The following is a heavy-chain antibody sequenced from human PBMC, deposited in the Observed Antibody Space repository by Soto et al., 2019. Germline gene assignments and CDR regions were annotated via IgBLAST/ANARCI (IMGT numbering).Heavy chain of an antibody. CDR2: ISGSGGST. V-gene: IGHV3-23*01. J-gene: IGHJ4*02. D-gene: IGHD5-18*01. Sequence: GSLRLSCAGSWFTFSSYAMSWVRQGPGKGLEWVSAISGSGGSTYYADSVKGRFTISRDNSKNTLYLQMNSLRAEDTAVYYCGRIVGLGHSFFEYWGQGTLVTVSS. CDR3: GRIVGLGHSFFEY. CDR1: WFTFSSYA.